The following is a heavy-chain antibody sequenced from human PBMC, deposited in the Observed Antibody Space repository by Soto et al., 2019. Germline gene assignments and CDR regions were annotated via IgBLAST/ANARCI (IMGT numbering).Heavy chain of an antibody. J-gene: IGHJ4*02. CDR3: AKLGSSAWSPHYYFDY. D-gene: IGHD3-10*01. CDR1: GFTFNNYA. Sequence: EVQLLESGGGLVQPGGSLRLSCAASGFTFNNYAMGWVRQAPGKGLEWVSAITGSGSDTYYLDSVKGRFTISRDNSKNTMNLQVNRLRAEDTAIYYCAKLGSSAWSPHYYFDYWGQGTLVTVSS. CDR2: ITGSGSDT. V-gene: IGHV3-23*01.